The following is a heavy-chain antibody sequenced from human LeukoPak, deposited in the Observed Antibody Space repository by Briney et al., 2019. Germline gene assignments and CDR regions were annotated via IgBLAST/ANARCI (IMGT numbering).Heavy chain of an antibody. CDR2: INPSGGST. J-gene: IGHJ4*02. CDR1: GYTFTSYY. D-gene: IGHD1-20*01. Sequence: ASVKVSCKASGYTFTSYYMHWVRQAPGQGLEWMGIINPSGGSTSYAQKFQGRVTMTRDMSTSTVYMELSSLRSEDTAVYYCARDGKSGGMTNWGQGTLVTVSS. CDR3: ARDGKSGGMTN. V-gene: IGHV1-46*01.